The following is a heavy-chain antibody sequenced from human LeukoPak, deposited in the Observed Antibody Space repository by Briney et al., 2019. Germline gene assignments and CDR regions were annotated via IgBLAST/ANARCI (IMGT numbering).Heavy chain of an antibody. J-gene: IGHJ5*02. CDR2: IIPIFGTA. D-gene: IGHD3-22*01. CDR3: ARGGDSSGYYPKDNWFDP. V-gene: IGHV1-69*13. Sequence: SVNVSCKASGGTFSSYAISRVRQAPGQGLEWMGGIIPIFGTANYAQKFQGRVTITADESTSTAYMELSSLRSEDTAVYYCARGGDSSGYYPKDNWFDPWGQGTLVTVSS. CDR1: GGTFSSYA.